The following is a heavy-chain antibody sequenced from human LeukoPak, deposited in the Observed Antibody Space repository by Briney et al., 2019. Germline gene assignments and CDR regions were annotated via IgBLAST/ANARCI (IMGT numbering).Heavy chain of an antibody. V-gene: IGHV4-59*01. D-gene: IGHD5-18*01. CDR1: GGSISGYY. CDR2: IYYSGST. Sequence: SETLSLTCTVSGGSISGYYWSWIRQSPGKGLEWIGYIYYSGSTNYNPSLKSRVTISVDTSKNQFSLKLSSVTAADTAVYYCARTTYSYGYPYYYYMDVWGKGTTVTVSS. CDR3: ARTTYSYGYPYYYYMDV. J-gene: IGHJ6*03.